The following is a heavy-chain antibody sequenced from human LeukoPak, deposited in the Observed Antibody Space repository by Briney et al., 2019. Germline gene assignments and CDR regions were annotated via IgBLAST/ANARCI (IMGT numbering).Heavy chain of an antibody. D-gene: IGHD6-6*01. V-gene: IGHV3-21*01. J-gene: IGHJ4*02. CDR3: ARNPFEYSSSSEKIDY. CDR2: ISSSSSYI. Sequence: GGSLRLSCAASGFTFSSYSMNWVRQAPGKGLEWVSSISSSSSYIYYADSVKGRFTISRDNAKNSLYLQMNSLRAEDTAVYYCARNPFEYSSSSEKIDYWGQGTLVTVSS. CDR1: GFTFSSYS.